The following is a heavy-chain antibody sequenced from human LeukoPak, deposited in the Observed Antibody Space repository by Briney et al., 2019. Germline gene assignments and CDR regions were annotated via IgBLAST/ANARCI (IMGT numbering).Heavy chain of an antibody. CDR3: AGAADYSNYVTDAFDI. V-gene: IGHV4-59*01. CDR2: IYYSGST. CDR1: GGSFSGYY. J-gene: IGHJ3*02. D-gene: IGHD4-11*01. Sequence: SETLSLTCAVYGGSFSGYYWSWIRQPPGKGLEWIGYIYYSGSTNYNPSLKSRVTISVDTSKNQFSLKLSSVTAADTAVYYCAGAADYSNYVTDAFDIWGQGTMVTVSS.